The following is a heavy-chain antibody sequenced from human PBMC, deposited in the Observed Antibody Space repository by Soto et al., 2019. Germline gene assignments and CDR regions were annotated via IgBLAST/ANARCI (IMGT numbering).Heavy chain of an antibody. CDR3: ARGRYCQTGRCLPNGFDS. CDR1: GDSISNLDYF. Sequence: PSETLSLTCSVSGDSISNLDYFWAWIRQPPGQALESIGYIYKSATTYYNPSFGSRVAISVYTSKSQFSLNVTPVTAADTAVYFGARGRYCQTGRCLPNGFDSWGQGALVTVSS. D-gene: IGHD1-1*01. J-gene: IGHJ5*01. V-gene: IGHV4-30-4*01. CDR2: IYKSATT.